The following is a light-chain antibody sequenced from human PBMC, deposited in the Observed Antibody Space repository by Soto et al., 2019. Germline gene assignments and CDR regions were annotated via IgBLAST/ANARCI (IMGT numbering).Light chain of an antibody. J-gene: IGLJ1*01. CDR3: SSDAGNYNYV. V-gene: IGLV2-8*01. CDR1: SSDVGSYNL. CDR2: EVT. Sequence: QSVLTQPASVSGSPGQSITISCAGTSSDVGSYNLVSWYQNHPGKAPKLMIYEVTKRPAGVPDRFSGSKSGNTASLTVSGLQAEDEADYYCSSDAGNYNYVFGTGTKVTVL.